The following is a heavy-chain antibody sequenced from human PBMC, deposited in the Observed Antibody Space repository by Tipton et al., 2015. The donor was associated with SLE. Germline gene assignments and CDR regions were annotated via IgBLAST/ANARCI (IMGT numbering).Heavy chain of an antibody. D-gene: IGHD4-17*01. Sequence: TLSLTCTVSGGSISSHYWSWIRQPPGKGLEQIGYISDSGSTSYNPSLKSRVTISVDTSKNQFFQKLSSVTAADTAVYYCTRPLRSPVWYFDLWGRGTLVTVSS. CDR3: TRPLRSPVWYFDL. J-gene: IGHJ2*01. CDR2: ISDSGST. CDR1: GGSISSHY. V-gene: IGHV4-59*11.